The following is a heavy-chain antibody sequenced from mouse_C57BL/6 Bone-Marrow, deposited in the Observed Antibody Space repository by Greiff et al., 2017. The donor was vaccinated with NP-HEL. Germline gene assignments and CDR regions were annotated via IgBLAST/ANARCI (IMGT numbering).Heavy chain of an antibody. Sequence: VQLQQPGADLVKPGASVKLSCKASGYTFTSYWMHWVKQRPGRGLEWIGRIDPNSGGTKFNEKFKTKATLAVDKPSSTAYMQLSSLTSEDSAVYSCDRYYYGSRGWYFDVWGTGTTVTVSS. J-gene: IGHJ1*03. D-gene: IGHD1-1*01. CDR3: DRYYYGSRGWYFDV. V-gene: IGHV1-72*01. CDR1: GYTFTSYW. CDR2: IDPNSGGT.